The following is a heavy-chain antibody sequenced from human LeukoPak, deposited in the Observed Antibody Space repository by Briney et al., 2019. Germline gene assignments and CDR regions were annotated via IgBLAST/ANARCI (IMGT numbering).Heavy chain of an antibody. CDR1: GFTFSSYG. D-gene: IGHD2-2*01. V-gene: IGHV3-30*18. Sequence: GGSLRLSCAASGFTFSSYGMHWVRQAPGKGLEWVAVISYDGSNKYYADSVKGRFTISRDNSKNTLYLQMNSLRAEDTAVYYCAKRWEYDIVVVPAALWGQGTLVTVSS. CDR3: AKRWEYDIVVVPAAL. CDR2: ISYDGSNK. J-gene: IGHJ4*02.